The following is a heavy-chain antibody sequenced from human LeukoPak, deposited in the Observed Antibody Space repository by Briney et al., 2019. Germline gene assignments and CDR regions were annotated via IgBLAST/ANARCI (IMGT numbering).Heavy chain of an antibody. CDR2: TYYRSKWYN. D-gene: IGHD3-10*01. Sequence: SQTLSLTCAISGDSVSSNSAAWNWIRQSPSRGLEWLGRTYYRSKWYNDYAVSVKSRITINPDTSKNQFSLKLSSVTAADTAVYYCARGFQYGSGSYYYYYYYGMDVWGQGTTVTVSS. J-gene: IGHJ6*02. CDR3: ARGFQYGSGSYYYYYYYGMDV. CDR1: GDSVSSNSAA. V-gene: IGHV6-1*01.